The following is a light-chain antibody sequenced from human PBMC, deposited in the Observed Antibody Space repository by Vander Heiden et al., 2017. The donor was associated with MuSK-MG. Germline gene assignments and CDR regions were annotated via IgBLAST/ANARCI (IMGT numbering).Light chain of an antibody. J-gene: IGKJ3*01. CDR2: AAS. Sequence: DIQITQSPSSLSASVGDRVTLTCRASQSISSYLNWYQQKPGKAPKLLIYAASSLQSGVPSRFSGSGSGTDFTLTISSLQPEDFATYYCQQSDSTPHTFGHGTKVDIK. CDR3: QQSDSTPHT. CDR1: QSISSY. V-gene: IGKV1-39*01.